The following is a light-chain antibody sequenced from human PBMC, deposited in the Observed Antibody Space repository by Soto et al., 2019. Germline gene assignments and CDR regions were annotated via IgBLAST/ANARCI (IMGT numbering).Light chain of an antibody. Sequence: DIQMTQSPSSLSASVGDRVTITCRASQEINNWLAWYEQKPGKAPELLIFTASNLQSGGPSRFSGGRSGADFTLTISSLQPEDFATYYCQQAASFPLTFGQGTRLELK. CDR1: QEINNW. J-gene: IGKJ5*01. CDR2: TAS. CDR3: QQAASFPLT. V-gene: IGKV1-12*01.